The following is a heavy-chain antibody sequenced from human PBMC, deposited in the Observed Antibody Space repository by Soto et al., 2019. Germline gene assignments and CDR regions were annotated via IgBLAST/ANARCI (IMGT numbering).Heavy chain of an antibody. J-gene: IGHJ6*02. CDR2: ISAYNGNT. Sequence: QVQLVQSGAEVKKPGASVKVSCKASGYTFTSYGISWVRQAPGQGLEWMGWISAYNGNTNYAQKLQGRVTMTTDTSTSTAYRELRSLRSDDTAVYYCARDLGYGDYGRYYYYYGMDVWGQGTTVTVSS. CDR1: GYTFTSYG. CDR3: ARDLGYGDYGRYYYYYGMDV. V-gene: IGHV1-18*01. D-gene: IGHD4-17*01.